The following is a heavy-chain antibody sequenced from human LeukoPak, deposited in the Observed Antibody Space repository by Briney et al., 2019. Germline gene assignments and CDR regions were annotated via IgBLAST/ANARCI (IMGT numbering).Heavy chain of an antibody. Sequence: PSETLSLTCTVSGGSISSHYWSWIREPPRKGLEWIGYIYYSGSTNYNPSLKSRVTISVDTSKNQFSLKLSSVTAADTAVYYCARDDCSSTSCYHAFDIWGQGTMVTVSS. CDR2: IYYSGST. D-gene: IGHD2-2*01. V-gene: IGHV4-59*11. J-gene: IGHJ3*02. CDR3: ARDDCSSTSCYHAFDI. CDR1: GGSISSHY.